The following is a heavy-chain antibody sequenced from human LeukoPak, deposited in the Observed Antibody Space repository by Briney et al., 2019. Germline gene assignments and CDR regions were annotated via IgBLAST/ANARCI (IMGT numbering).Heavy chain of an antibody. CDR2: IYYSGST. D-gene: IGHD6-19*01. J-gene: IGHJ5*02. Sequence: GSLRLSCAASGFTFSSYEMNWVRQPPGKGLEWIGSIYYSGSTYYNPSLKSRVTISVDTSKNQFSLKLSSVTAADTAVYYCARDSSGWSYNWFDPWGQGTLVTVSS. V-gene: IGHV4-39*07. CDR3: ARDSSGWSYNWFDP. CDR1: GFTFSSYE.